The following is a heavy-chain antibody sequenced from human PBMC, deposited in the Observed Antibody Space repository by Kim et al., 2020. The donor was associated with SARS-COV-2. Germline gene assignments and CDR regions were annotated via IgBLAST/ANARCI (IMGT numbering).Heavy chain of an antibody. CDR2: IIPIFGTA. CDR1: GGTFSSYA. V-gene: IGHV1-69*13. D-gene: IGHD3-22*01. J-gene: IGHJ3*02. Sequence: SVKVSCKASGGTFSSYAISWVRQAPGQGLEWMGGIIPIFGTANYAHKFQGRVTITADESTSTAYMELSSLRSEDTAVYYCARAQYYYDSSGYGGHDAFDIWGQGTMVTVSS. CDR3: ARAQYYYDSSGYGGHDAFDI.